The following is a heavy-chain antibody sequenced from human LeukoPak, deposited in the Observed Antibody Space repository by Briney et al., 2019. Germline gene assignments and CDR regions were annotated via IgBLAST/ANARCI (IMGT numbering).Heavy chain of an antibody. CDR1: GFTFSSYC. J-gene: IGHJ3*02. D-gene: IGHD6-19*01. V-gene: IGHV3-30*03. CDR3: AITQWLVVGGAFDI. CDR2: ISYDGSNK. Sequence: GGSLRLSCAASGFTFSSYCMHWVRQAPGKGLEWVAVISYDGSNKYYADSVKGRFTISRDNSKNTLYLQMNSLRAEDTAVYYCAITQWLVVGGAFDIWGEGTMVTVSS.